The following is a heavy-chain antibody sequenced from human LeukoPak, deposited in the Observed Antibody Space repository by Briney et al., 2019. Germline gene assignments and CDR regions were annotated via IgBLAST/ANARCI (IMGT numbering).Heavy chain of an antibody. V-gene: IGHV1-46*01. Sequence: ASVKVSCKASGYTFTNYYMHWVRQAPGQGLEWMGIINPSGGGTSYAQKLQGRFTMTTDTFTTTAYMELRNLRSDDTAVYYCARDHSSSSQLFDYWGQGSLVTVSS. CDR1: GYTFTNYY. D-gene: IGHD6-13*01. CDR2: INPSGGGT. J-gene: IGHJ4*02. CDR3: ARDHSSSSQLFDY.